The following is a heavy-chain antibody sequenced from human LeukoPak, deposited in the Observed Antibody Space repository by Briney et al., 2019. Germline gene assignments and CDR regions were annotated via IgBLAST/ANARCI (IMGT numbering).Heavy chain of an antibody. CDR2: ISDST. CDR1: GFTFSSFA. J-gene: IGHJ6*02. CDR3: ARYCISTSCYGRDYCYGMDV. D-gene: IGHD2-2*01. V-gene: IGHV3-23*01. Sequence: TGGSLRLSCAASGFTFSSFAISWVRQAPGKGRKGVSAISDSTYYADSVKGRFTISRDNSKNTLYLQVNSLRAEDTAVYYCARYCISTSCYGRDYCYGMDVWGQGTTVTVSS.